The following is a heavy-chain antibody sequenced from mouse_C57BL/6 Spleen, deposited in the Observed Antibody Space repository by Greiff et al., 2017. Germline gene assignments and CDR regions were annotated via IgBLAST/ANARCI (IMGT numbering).Heavy chain of an antibody. V-gene: IGHV2-9*01. CDR1: GFSLTSYG. CDR2: IWGGGST. CDR3: ARHSNYYGSFYAMDY. Sequence: VQLQQSGPGLVAPSQSLSISCTVSGFSLTSYGVDWVRQPPGKGLEWLGVIWGGGSTNYNSALMSRLSISKDNSKSQVFLKMNSLQTDYTAMYYCARHSNYYGSFYAMDYWGQGTSVTVSS. D-gene: IGHD1-1*01. J-gene: IGHJ4*01.